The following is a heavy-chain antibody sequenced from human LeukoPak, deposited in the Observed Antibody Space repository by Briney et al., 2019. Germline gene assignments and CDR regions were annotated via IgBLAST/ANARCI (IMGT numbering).Heavy chain of an antibody. Sequence: SETLSLTCTVSGDSISSGDYYWSWIRQPAGKGLEWIGRISSSGSTNYNPSLKSRVTISVETSKNQFSLKLSSVTAADTAVYFCARAAGSGLIDYWGQGILVIVSS. CDR3: ARAAGSGLIDY. V-gene: IGHV4-61*02. J-gene: IGHJ4*02. D-gene: IGHD6-19*01. CDR1: GDSISSGDYY. CDR2: ISSSGST.